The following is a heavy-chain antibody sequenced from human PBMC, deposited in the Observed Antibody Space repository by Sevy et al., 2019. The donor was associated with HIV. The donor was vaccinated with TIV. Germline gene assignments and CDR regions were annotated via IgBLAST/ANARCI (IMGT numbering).Heavy chain of an antibody. CDR1: GFTFDDYS. CDR2: ISWNSGGI. CDR3: ARDKEIRVIIPAATAYYGIDV. D-gene: IGHD2-2*01. V-gene: IGHV3-9*01. J-gene: IGHJ6*02. Sequence: GGSLRLSCAASGFTFDDYSMHWVRQPPGKGLEWVSSISWNSGGITYADSVKGRFTVSRDNAENSLYLQINSLRAEDTALYYCARDKEIRVIIPAATAYYGIDVWGQGTTVTVSS.